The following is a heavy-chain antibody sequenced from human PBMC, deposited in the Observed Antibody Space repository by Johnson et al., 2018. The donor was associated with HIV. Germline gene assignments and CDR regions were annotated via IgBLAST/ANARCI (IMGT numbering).Heavy chain of an antibody. Sequence: QVLLVESGGGVVQPGGSLRLSCAASGFTFSSYGMHCVRQVPGNGLEWVTFIQYDGTNKYYADSVKGRFTISRDNSKNTLYLQMYSLRAEDTAVYYCARDYREANAFDIWGQGTMVTVSS. D-gene: IGHD1-26*01. CDR3: ARDYREANAFDI. CDR1: GFTFSSYG. J-gene: IGHJ3*02. V-gene: IGHV3-30*02. CDR2: IQYDGTNK.